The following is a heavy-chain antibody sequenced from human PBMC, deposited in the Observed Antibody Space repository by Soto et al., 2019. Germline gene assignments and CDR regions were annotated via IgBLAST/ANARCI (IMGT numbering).Heavy chain of an antibody. J-gene: IGHJ6*02. CDR1: GGSISSGDYY. V-gene: IGHV4-30-4*01. Sequence: SETLSLTCTVSGGSISSGDYYWSWIRQPPGKGLEWIGYIYYSGSTYYNPSLKSRVTISVDTSKNQFSLKLSSVTAADTAVYYRASSVFSGYQILPYYYYYYGMDVWGQGTTVTVSS. CDR3: ASSVFSGYQILPYYYYYYGMDV. CDR2: IYYSGST. D-gene: IGHD3-22*01.